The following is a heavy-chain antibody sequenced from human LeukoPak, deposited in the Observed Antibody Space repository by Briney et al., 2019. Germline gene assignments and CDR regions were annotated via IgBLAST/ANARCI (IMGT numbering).Heavy chain of an antibody. Sequence: GSLRLSCAASGFTFSSYGMHWVRQAPGKGLEWVAFIRYDGSGKYYADSVKGRFTISRDNSKNTLYLQMNSLRVEDTAVYYCAKDSSSSWSTFDYWGQGTLVTVSS. V-gene: IGHV3-30*02. CDR1: GFTFSSYG. CDR2: IRYDGSGK. CDR3: AKDSSSSWSTFDY. J-gene: IGHJ4*02. D-gene: IGHD6-13*01.